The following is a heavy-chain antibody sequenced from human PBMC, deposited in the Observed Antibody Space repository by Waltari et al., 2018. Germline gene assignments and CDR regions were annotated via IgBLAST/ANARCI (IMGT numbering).Heavy chain of an antibody. Sequence: EVQLVESGGGRVEQGGSLRVSCAASGSPFRLYTMNWVRQAPGKGLEWIASITSKSTYIHYADSVKGRFTISRDNAKNSLYLQMNSLKAEDTAFYYCARDPGNPIDWYFDLWGRGTLVTVSS. J-gene: IGHJ2*01. CDR1: GSPFRLYT. CDR3: ARDPGNPIDWYFDL. CDR2: ITSKSTYI. V-gene: IGHV3-21*06.